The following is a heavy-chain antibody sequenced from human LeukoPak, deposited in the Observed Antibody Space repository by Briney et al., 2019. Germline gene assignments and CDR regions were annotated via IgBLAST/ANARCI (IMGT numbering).Heavy chain of an antibody. Sequence: SETLSLTCSVSGVSISAYYWSWIRQPAGKGLEWIGRIYPGESIYASENTNYNPSLKSRVSMSGDTSKNQVSLKLSSVTAADTAVYYCATGGAVRGVIRGYYYYGMDVWGQGTTVTVSS. J-gene: IGHJ6*02. D-gene: IGHD3-10*01. CDR1: GVSISAYY. CDR3: ATGGAVRGVIRGYYYYGMDV. V-gene: IGHV4-4*07. CDR2: IYPGESIYASENT.